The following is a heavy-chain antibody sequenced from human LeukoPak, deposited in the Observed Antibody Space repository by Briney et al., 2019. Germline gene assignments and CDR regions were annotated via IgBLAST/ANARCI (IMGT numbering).Heavy chain of an antibody. CDR1: GGTFSSYA. CDR2: IIPILGIA. V-gene: IGHV1-69*04. J-gene: IGHJ6*02. Sequence: SVKVSCKASGGTFSSYAISWVRQAPGQGLEWMGRIIPILGIANYAQKFQGRVTITADKSTSTAYMELSSLRSEDTAVYYCAREGTPYYYYYGMDVWGQGTTVTVFS. CDR3: AREGTPYYYYYGMDV. D-gene: IGHD1-14*01.